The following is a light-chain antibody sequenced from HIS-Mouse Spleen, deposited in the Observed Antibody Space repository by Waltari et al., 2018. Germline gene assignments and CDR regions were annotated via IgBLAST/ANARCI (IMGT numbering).Light chain of an antibody. V-gene: IGLV2-14*03. CDR3: SSYTSSSTYV. J-gene: IGLJ1*01. Sequence: QSALTQPASVSGSPVQSITTSCTGTRSHVGGYNVVPWYQQHPGKAPKLMIYDVSNRPSGVSNRFSGSKSGNTASLTISGLQAEDEADYYCSSYTSSSTYVFGTGTKVTVL. CDR1: RSHVGGYNV. CDR2: DVS.